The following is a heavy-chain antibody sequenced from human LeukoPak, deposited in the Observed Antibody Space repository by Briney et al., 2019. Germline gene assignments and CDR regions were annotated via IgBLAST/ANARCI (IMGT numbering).Heavy chain of an antibody. D-gene: IGHD3-10*01. Sequence: IPSETLSLTCAVYGGSFSGYYWSWIRQPAGKGLEWIGRIYTSGSTNYNPSLKSRVTMSVDTSKNQFSLKLSSVTAADTAVYYCARHMVRGVIILDAFDIWGQGTMVTVSS. CDR3: ARHMVRGVIILDAFDI. V-gene: IGHV4-59*10. CDR1: GGSFSGYY. J-gene: IGHJ3*02. CDR2: IYTSGST.